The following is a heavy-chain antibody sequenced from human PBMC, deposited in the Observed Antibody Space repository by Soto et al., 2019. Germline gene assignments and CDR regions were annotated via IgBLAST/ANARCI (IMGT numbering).Heavy chain of an antibody. CDR2: IIPIFGTA. CDR3: ARGGGLEKYYYGMDV. J-gene: IGHJ6*02. D-gene: IGHD3-16*01. CDR1: GGTFSSYA. Sequence: GASVKVSCKASGGTFSSYAISWVRQAPGQGLEWMGGIIPIFGTANYAQKFQGRVTMTADKSTSTAYMELSSLRSEDTAVYYCARGGGLEKYYYGMDVWGQGTTVTVSS. V-gene: IGHV1-69*06.